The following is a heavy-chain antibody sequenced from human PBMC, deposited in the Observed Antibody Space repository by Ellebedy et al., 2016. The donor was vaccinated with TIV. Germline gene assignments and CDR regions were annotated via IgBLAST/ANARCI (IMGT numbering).Heavy chain of an antibody. Sequence: GESLKISXAASGFTLSSYSMNWVRQAPGKGLEWVSYISSSSSTIYYADSVKGRFTISRDNAKNSLYLQMNSLRAEDTAVYYCSTGSYFGRGAWGQGTLVTVSS. CDR3: STGSYFGRGA. J-gene: IGHJ5*02. CDR1: GFTLSSYS. D-gene: IGHD1-26*01. CDR2: ISSSSSTI. V-gene: IGHV3-48*01.